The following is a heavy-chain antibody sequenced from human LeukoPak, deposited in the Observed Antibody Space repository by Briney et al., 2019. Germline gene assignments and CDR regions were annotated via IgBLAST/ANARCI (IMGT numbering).Heavy chain of an antibody. CDR1: GFTFGSYG. Sequence: GGSLRLSCAASGFTFGSYGMHWVRQAPGKGLEWVAVIWYDGSNKYYADSVKGRFTISRDNSKNTLYLQMNSLRAEDTAVYYCARAKLELRYDWFDPWGQGTLVTVSS. CDR2: IWYDGSNK. D-gene: IGHD1-7*01. CDR3: ARAKLELRYDWFDP. V-gene: IGHV3-33*01. J-gene: IGHJ5*02.